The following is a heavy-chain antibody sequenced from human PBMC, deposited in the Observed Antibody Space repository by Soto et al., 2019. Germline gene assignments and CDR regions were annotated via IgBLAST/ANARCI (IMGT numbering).Heavy chain of an antibody. J-gene: IGHJ6*02. CDR3: GRGGYRHYSAYYYYALDV. CDR2: TRDKPNSYTT. Sequence: GGSLRLSCVASGFTLSDYYVDWVRQAPGKGLEWVGRTRDKPNSYTTEYAASVEGRFTVSRDDSKNSLYLQLNSLNTEDTAVYYCGRGGYRHYSAYYYYALDVWGQGTTVTVSS. D-gene: IGHD4-4*01. CDR1: GFTLSDYY. V-gene: IGHV3-72*01.